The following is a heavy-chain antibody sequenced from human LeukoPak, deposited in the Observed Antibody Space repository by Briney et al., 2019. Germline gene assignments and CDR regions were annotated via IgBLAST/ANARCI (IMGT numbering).Heavy chain of an antibody. D-gene: IGHD4-17*01. CDR3: ARITYGDYRAGGFDY. CDR2: IYYSGST. V-gene: IGHV4-31*03. CDR1: GGSISSGGYY. J-gene: IGHJ4*02. Sequence: PSQTLSLTCTVSGGSISSGGYYWSWIRQHPGKGLEWIGYIYYSGSTYYNPSLKSRVTISVDTSKNQFSLKLSSVTAADTAVYYRARITYGDYRAGGFDYWGQGTLVTVSS.